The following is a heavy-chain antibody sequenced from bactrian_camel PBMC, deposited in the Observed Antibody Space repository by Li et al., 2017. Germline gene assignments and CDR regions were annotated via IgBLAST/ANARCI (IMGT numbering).Heavy chain of an antibody. Sequence: VQLVESGGGSVQAGGSLRLSCTNSRYPSLSYCMGWFRLPPGKEREMVAYIYSGGSTTDYHDSVKGRFSISRDNANTISLMMSSLKPEDTAMYYCAISDTCASLEFGYSGQGTQVTVS. CDR3: AISDTCASLEFGY. CDR2: IYSGGSTT. CDR1: RYPSLSYC. V-gene: IGHV3S40*01. J-gene: IGHJ6*01.